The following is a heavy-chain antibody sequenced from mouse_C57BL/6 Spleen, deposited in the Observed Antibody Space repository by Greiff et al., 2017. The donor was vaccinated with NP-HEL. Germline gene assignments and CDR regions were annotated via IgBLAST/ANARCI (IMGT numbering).Heavy chain of an antibody. D-gene: IGHD2-4*01. Sequence: EVQLVESGGGLVKPGGSLKLSCAASGFTFSSYAMSWVRQTPEKRLEWVATISDGGSYTYYPDNVKGRFTISRDNAKNNLYLQMSHLKSEDTAMYYCARGYDDDSAMDYWGQGTSVTVSS. CDR3: ARGYDDDSAMDY. CDR1: GFTFSSYA. J-gene: IGHJ4*01. CDR2: ISDGGSYT. V-gene: IGHV5-4*01.